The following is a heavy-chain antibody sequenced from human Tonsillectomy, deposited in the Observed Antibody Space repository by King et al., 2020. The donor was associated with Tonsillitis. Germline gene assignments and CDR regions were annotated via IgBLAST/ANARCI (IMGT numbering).Heavy chain of an antibody. Sequence: LQLQESGPGLVKPSETLSLTCTVSGGSISSSSYYWGWIRQPPGKGLEWIGSIYYSGSTYYNPSLKFRVPISVDTSKNQFSLKLSSLTAADTAVYYCARHVYDFWSGSSNWFDPWGQGTLVTVSS. V-gene: IGHV4-39*01. J-gene: IGHJ5*02. CDR3: ARHVYDFWSGSSNWFDP. D-gene: IGHD3-3*01. CDR2: IYYSGST. CDR1: GGSISSSSYY.